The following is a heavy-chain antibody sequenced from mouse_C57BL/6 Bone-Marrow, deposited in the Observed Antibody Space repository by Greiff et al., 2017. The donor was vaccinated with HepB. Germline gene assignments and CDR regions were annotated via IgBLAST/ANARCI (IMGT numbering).Heavy chain of an antibody. D-gene: IGHD1-1*01. CDR1: GFTFSSYA. Sequence: EVKLMESGGGLVKPGGSLKLSCAASGFTFSSYAMSWVRQTPEKRLEWVATISDGGSYTYYPDNVKGRFTISRDNAKNNLYLQMSHLKSEDTAMYYCARGGSSSAWFAYWCQGTLVTVSA. V-gene: IGHV5-4*03. CDR2: ISDGGSYT. J-gene: IGHJ3*01. CDR3: ARGGSSSAWFAY.